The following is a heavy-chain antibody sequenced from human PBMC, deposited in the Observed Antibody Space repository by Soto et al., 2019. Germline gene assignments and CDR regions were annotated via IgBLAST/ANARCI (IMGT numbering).Heavy chain of an antibody. D-gene: IGHD3-22*01. Sequence: ASVKVSCKASGYTFTSYAMHWVRQAPGQRLEWMGWINAGNGNTKYSQKFQGRVTITRDTSASTAYMELSSLRSEDTAVYYCARDSSGTFYFDYWGQGTLVTSPQ. J-gene: IGHJ4*02. CDR2: INAGNGNT. CDR1: GYTFTSYA. CDR3: ARDSSGTFYFDY. V-gene: IGHV1-3*01.